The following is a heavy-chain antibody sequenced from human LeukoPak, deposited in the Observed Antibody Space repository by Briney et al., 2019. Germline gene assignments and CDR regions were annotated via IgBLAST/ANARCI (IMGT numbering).Heavy chain of an antibody. CDR3: ARGGSGSYSDY. D-gene: IGHD1-26*01. Sequence: GGSLRLSCVASGFTFSSYDMHWVRQATGKGLEWVSAIGTAGDTYYPGSVKGRFTISRENAKNSLYLQMNSLRAEDTAVYYCARGGSGSYSDYWGQGTLVTVSS. J-gene: IGHJ4*02. CDR2: IGTAGDT. V-gene: IGHV3-13*01. CDR1: GFTFSSYD.